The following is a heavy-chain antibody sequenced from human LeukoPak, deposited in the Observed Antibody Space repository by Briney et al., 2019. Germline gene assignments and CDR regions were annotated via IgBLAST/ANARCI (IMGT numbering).Heavy chain of an antibody. CDR3: ARRRYDASGYYPSRGRYFDY. CDR2: INHSGST. CDR1: GGSISSGSYY. J-gene: IGHJ4*02. Sequence: SETLSLTCTVSGGSISSGSYYWSWIRQPPEKGLEWIGEINHSGSTNYNPSLKSRVTISVDTSKNQFSLKLSSVTAADTAVYYCARRRYDASGYYPSRGRYFDYWGRGTLATVSS. D-gene: IGHD3-22*01. V-gene: IGHV4-39*07.